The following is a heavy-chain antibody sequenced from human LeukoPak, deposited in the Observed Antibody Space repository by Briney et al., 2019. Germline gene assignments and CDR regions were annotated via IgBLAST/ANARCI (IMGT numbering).Heavy chain of an antibody. D-gene: IGHD6-13*01. J-gene: IGHJ6*02. V-gene: IGHV3-30-3*01. CDR2: ISFDGSIE. CDR1: GFTFSSYA. Sequence: GRSLRLSCVASGFTFSSYAMHWVRQAPGKGLEWVAGISFDGSIEVYADSVKGRFTISRDNSKNTLYLQMNSLRAEDTAVYYCANAGRDSSSTISCGMDVWGQGTTVTVSS. CDR3: ANAGRDSSSTISCGMDV.